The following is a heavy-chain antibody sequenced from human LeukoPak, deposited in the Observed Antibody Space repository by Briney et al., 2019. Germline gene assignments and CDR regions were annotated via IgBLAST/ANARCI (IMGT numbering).Heavy chain of an antibody. CDR1: GGSFSGYY. Sequence: KASETLSLTCAVYGGSFSGYYWSWIRQPPGKGLEWIGEINHSGSTNYNPSLKSRVTISVDTSKNQFSLKLSSVTAADTAMYYCARGRTTLNYWGQGTLVTVSS. CDR3: ARGRTTLNY. J-gene: IGHJ4*02. D-gene: IGHD4-17*01. CDR2: INHSGST. V-gene: IGHV4-34*01.